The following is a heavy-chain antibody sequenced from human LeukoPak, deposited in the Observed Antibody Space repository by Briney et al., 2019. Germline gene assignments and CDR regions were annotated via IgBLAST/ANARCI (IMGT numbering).Heavy chain of an antibody. CDR1: GFTFSSYA. D-gene: IGHD6-19*01. Sequence: GGSLRLSCAASGFTFSSYAMSWVRQAPGKGLEWASVISGSGGATYYADSVKGRFTISRDNSKNTLYLQMDSLRAEDTAVYYCAKGGSSGWRSGDYWGQGTLVTVSS. CDR3: AKGGSSGWRSGDY. J-gene: IGHJ4*02. V-gene: IGHV3-23*01. CDR2: ISGSGGAT.